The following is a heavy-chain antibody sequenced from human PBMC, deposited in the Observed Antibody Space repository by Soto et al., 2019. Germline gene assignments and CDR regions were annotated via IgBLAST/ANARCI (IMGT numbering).Heavy chain of an antibody. Sequence: EVQLLESGGGLEQPGGSLRISGIGFGLTFRSNALSGVRQAPGKGLEWASAIGGSGGTTYYADSVKGRFAVSRDNSNNTLYLQMNSLRAEDTAVYYCAKQRAGFGSGSDTYYFDYWGQGTLVTVSS. J-gene: IGHJ4*02. V-gene: IGHV3-23*01. CDR2: IGGSGGTT. CDR1: GLTFRSNA. D-gene: IGHD3-10*01. CDR3: AKQRAGFGSGSDTYYFDY.